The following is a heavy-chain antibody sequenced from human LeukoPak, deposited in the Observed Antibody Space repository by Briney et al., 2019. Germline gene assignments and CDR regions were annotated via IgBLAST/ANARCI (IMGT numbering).Heavy chain of an antibody. D-gene: IGHD2-15*01. CDR1: GGSFSGYY. Sequence: SETLSLTCAVYGGSFSGYYWSWIRQPPGKGLEWIGEINHSGSTNYNPSLKSRVTISVDTSKNQFSLKLSSVTAADTAVYYCARGARIVYYYYYYMEVWGKGTTVTVSS. CDR2: INHSGST. V-gene: IGHV4-34*01. J-gene: IGHJ6*03. CDR3: ARGARIVYYYYYYMEV.